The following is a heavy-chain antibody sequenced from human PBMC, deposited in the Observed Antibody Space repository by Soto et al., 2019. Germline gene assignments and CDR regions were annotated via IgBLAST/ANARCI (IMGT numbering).Heavy chain of an antibody. CDR1: GYTFTSYG. D-gene: IGHD3-22*01. Sequence: ASVKVSCKASGYTFTSYGISWVRQAPGQGLEWMGWISAYNGNTNYAQKLQGRVTMTTDTSTSTAYMELRSLRSDDTAVYYCARDLNRYYYDSSGLDVFDIWGQVTMVTVSS. J-gene: IGHJ3*02. CDR3: ARDLNRYYYDSSGLDVFDI. V-gene: IGHV1-18*01. CDR2: ISAYNGNT.